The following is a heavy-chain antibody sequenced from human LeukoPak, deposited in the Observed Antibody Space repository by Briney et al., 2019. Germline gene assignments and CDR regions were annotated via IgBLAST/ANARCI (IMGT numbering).Heavy chain of an antibody. CDR3: ASDTYYGSGSHHPRRFDY. J-gene: IGHJ4*02. CDR2: ISWNSGST. CDR1: GFTFDEYA. V-gene: IGHV3-9*01. D-gene: IGHD3-10*01. Sequence: GRSLRLSCAASGFTFDEYAMHWVRQVPGKGLEWVSGISWNSGSTDYADSVKGRFTISRDNAKNSPYLQMNSLRVEDTALYYCASDTYYGSGSHHPRRFDYWGQGTLVTVSS.